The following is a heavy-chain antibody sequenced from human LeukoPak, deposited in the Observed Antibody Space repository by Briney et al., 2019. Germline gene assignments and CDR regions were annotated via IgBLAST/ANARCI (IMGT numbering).Heavy chain of an antibody. CDR3: ARDTGFWSSFDP. CDR2: INPNSGGT. J-gene: IGHJ5*02. Sequence: GASVKVSCKASGYIFTGYYMHWVRQAPGQGLEWMGWINPNSGGTNYAQKFQGRVTMTRDTSISTAYMELSRLRSDDTAVYYCARDTGFWSSFDPWGQGTLVTVSS. CDR1: GYIFTGYY. V-gene: IGHV1-2*02. D-gene: IGHD3-3*01.